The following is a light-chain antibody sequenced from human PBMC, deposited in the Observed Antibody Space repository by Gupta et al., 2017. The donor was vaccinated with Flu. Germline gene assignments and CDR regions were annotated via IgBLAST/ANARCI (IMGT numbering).Light chain of an antibody. V-gene: IGKV1-39*01. CDR3: QQSDSTPWT. CDR1: QSISSY. Sequence: PSSLSASVGDRVTITCRASQSISSYLNWYQQKPRKAPKLLIYSASNLQNEVTPKFSGSGSGTDFTLTISRLQPDDFATYYCQQSDSTPWTFGQGTKVEI. J-gene: IGKJ1*01. CDR2: SAS.